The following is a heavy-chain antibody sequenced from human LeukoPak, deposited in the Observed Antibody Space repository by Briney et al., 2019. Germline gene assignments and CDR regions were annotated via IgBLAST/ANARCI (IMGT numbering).Heavy chain of an antibody. V-gene: IGHV3-23*01. D-gene: IGHD2-8*01. CDR1: GFTFSSNG. J-gene: IGHJ4*02. CDR2: ISGGGVST. Sequence: GGSLRLFCVASGFTFSSNGMHWVRRAPGKGLEWVSVISGGGVSTYYADSVKGRFTISGDNSKNTLYLQMNSLRAEDTAVYYCAKWARYCTNGVCYYFDYWGQGTLVTVSS. CDR3: AKWARYCTNGVCYYFDY.